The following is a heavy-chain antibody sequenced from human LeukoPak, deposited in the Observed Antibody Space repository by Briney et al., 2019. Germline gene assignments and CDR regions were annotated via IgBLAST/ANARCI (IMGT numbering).Heavy chain of an antibody. CDR2: ISSSSSYI. CDR1: RFTFSSYS. J-gene: IGHJ4*02. CDR3: ARDLRQSIAAH. D-gene: IGHD6-6*01. Sequence: GGSLRLSCAASRFTFSSYSMNWVRQASGKGLEWVSSISSSSSYIYYADSVKGRFTISRDNAKNSLYLQMNSLRAEDTAVYYCARDLRQSIAAHWGQGTLVTVSS. V-gene: IGHV3-21*01.